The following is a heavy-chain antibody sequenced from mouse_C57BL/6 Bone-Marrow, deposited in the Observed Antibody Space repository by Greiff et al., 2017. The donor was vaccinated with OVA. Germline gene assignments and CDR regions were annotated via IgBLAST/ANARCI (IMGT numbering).Heavy chain of an antibody. CDR2: INPNNGGT. D-gene: IGHD1-1*01. J-gene: IGHJ1*03. CDR1: GYTFTDYN. V-gene: IGHV1-18*01. CDR3: ARFPYGSSPGDV. Sequence: DVKLQESGPELVKPGASVKIPCKASGYTFTDYNMDWVKQSHGKSLEWIGDINPNNGGTIYNQKFKGKATLTVDKSSSTAYMELRSLTSEDTAVYYCARFPYGSSPGDVWGTGTTVTVSS.